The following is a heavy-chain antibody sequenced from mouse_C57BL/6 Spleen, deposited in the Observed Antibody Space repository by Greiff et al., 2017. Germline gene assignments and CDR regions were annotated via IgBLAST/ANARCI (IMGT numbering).Heavy chain of an antibody. CDR1: GFTFSSYA. CDR2: ISDGGSYT. V-gene: IGHV5-4*01. J-gene: IGHJ4*01. D-gene: IGHD1-1*01. CDR3: ARYYYGSSPMDY. Sequence: EVQGVESGGGLVKPGGSLKLSCAASGFTFSSYAMSWVRQTPEKRLEWVATISDGGSYTYYPDNVKGRFTISRDNAKNNLYLQMSHLKSEDTAMYYCARYYYGSSPMDYWGQGTSVTVSS.